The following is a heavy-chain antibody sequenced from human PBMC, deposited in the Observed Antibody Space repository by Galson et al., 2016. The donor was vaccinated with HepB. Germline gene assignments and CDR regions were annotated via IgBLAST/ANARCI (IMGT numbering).Heavy chain of an antibody. V-gene: IGHV3-74*01. Sequence: SLRLSCAASGFTFSDYWMRWVRQAPGKGLVWVSRIKGDGSVTDYADSVKGRFTISRDNAKHALYMQMNSLRGDDTAVYYCARDRGGGAGGYNWFDSWGQGMLVTVSS. CDR1: GFTFSDYW. D-gene: IGHD2-21*01. J-gene: IGHJ5*01. CDR3: ARDRGGGAGGYNWFDS. CDR2: IKGDGSVT.